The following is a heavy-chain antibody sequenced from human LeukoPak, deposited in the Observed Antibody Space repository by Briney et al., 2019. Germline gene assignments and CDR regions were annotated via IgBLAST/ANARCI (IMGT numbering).Heavy chain of an antibody. CDR2: IYYSGST. V-gene: IGHV4-31*03. J-gene: IGHJ6*02. CDR3: ARGYYDSSGYYYAFYYYGMDV. CDR1: GGSISSGGYY. D-gene: IGHD3-22*01. Sequence: PSQTLSLTCTVSGGSISSGGYYWSWIRQHPGKGLEWIGYIYYSGSTYYNPSLKSRVTISVDTSKNQFSLKLSSVTAADTAVYYCARGYYDSSGYYYAFYYYGMDVWGQGTTVTVSS.